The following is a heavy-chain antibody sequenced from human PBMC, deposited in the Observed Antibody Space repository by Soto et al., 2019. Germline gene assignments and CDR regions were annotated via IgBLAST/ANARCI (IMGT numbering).Heavy chain of an antibody. CDR1: GYSFTSYW. V-gene: IGHV5-51*01. CDR3: ARLVATDHDAFDI. Sequence: GESLKISCKGSGYSFTSYWIGWVRQMPGKGLEWKGIIYPGDSDTRYSPSFQGQVTISADKSISTAYLQWSGLKASDTAMYYCARLVATDHDAFDIWGQGTMVTVSS. J-gene: IGHJ3*02. D-gene: IGHD5-12*01. CDR2: IYPGDSDT.